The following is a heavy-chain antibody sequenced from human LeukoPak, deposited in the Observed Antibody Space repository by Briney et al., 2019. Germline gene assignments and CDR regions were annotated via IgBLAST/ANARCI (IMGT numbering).Heavy chain of an antibody. V-gene: IGHV3-11*01. CDR1: GFRFSDYY. Sequence: KPGGSLRLACEASGFRFSDYYMTWIRQAPGVGLEWISYIVSSGDTTYYADSVKGRFTISRDNAKNSLHLQMNSLRAEDTAVYFCARGDSSSWYVGYHILDVWGQGTTVTVS. CDR3: ARGDSSSWYVGYHILDV. D-gene: IGHD6-13*01. J-gene: IGHJ6*02. CDR2: IVSSGDTT.